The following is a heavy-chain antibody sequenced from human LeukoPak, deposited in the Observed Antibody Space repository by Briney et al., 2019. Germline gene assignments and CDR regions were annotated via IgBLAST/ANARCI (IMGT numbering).Heavy chain of an antibody. CDR1: GGSISSYY. J-gene: IGHJ4*02. D-gene: IGHD3-3*01. CDR3: ARLTPYYDFWSGYYYNYFDY. CDR2: IYYSGST. Sequence: SETLSLTCTVSGGSISSYYWRWIRQPPGKGLEWIGYIYYSGSTNYNPSLKSRVTISVDTSKNQFSLKLSSVTAADTAVYYCARLTPYYDFWSGYYYNYFDYWGQGTLVTVSS. V-gene: IGHV4-59*08.